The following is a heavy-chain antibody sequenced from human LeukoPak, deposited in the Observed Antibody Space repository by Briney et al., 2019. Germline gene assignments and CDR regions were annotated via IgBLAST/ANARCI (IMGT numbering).Heavy chain of an antibody. V-gene: IGHV3-33*01. Sequence: GRSLRLSCAASGFTFSSYGVHWVRQAPGKGLEWVAVIWYDGSNKYYADSVKGRFTISRDNSKNTLYLQMNSLRAEDTAVYYCARVHDSSGYYLDWGQGTLVTVSS. CDR2: IWYDGSNK. D-gene: IGHD3-22*01. J-gene: IGHJ4*02. CDR3: ARVHDSSGYYLD. CDR1: GFTFSSYG.